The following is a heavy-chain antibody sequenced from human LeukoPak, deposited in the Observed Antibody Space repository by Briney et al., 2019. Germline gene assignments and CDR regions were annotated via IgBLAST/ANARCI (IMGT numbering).Heavy chain of an antibody. CDR3: ARGRSTMLLWFGEPGYYFDY. CDR2: MNSDGSTT. J-gene: IGHJ4*02. CDR1: GFTFSSYW. V-gene: IGHV3-74*01. Sequence: PGGSLRLSCAASGFTFSSYWMHWVRQAPGKGLVWVSRMNSDGSTTSYADSVKGRFTISRDNAKNTLYLQMNSLRAEDTAVYYCARGRSTMLLWFGEPGYYFDYWGQGTLVTVSS. D-gene: IGHD3-10*01.